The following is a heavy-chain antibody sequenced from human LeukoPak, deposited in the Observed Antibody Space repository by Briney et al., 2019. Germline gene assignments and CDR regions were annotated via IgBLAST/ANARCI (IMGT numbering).Heavy chain of an antibody. D-gene: IGHD3-10*01. CDR1: GFTASSNY. CDR3: ARGGSGISNAFDI. V-gene: IGHV3-53*04. CDR2: IYSDDRT. J-gene: IGHJ3*02. Sequence: PGGSLRLSCAASGFTASSNYMSWVRQAPGKGLEWVSVIYSDDRTYYADSVKGRFTISRHTSKKTLYLQMNSLRAEDTAVYYCARGGSGISNAFDIWGQGTMVTVSS.